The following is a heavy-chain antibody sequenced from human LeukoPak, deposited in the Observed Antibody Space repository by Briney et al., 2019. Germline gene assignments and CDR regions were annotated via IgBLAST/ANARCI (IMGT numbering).Heavy chain of an antibody. CDR1: GGSISSYY. Sequence: SETLSLTCTVSGGSISSYYWSWIRQPPGKGLEWIGYIYYSGSTNYNPSLKSRVTISVDTSKNQFSLKLSSVTAADTAVYYCARARGGYGDYHDAFDIWGQGTMVTVSS. V-gene: IGHV4-59*01. J-gene: IGHJ3*02. D-gene: IGHD4-17*01. CDR2: IYYSGST. CDR3: ARARGGYGDYHDAFDI.